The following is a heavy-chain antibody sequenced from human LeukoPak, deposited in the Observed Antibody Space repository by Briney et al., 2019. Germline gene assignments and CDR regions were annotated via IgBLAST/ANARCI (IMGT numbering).Heavy chain of an antibody. V-gene: IGHV1-69*01. Sequence: GASVKVSCKASGGTFSSYAISWVRQAPGQGLEWMGGIIPIFGAANYAQKFQGRVTITADESMSTAYMELSSLRSEDTAVYYCARQLVRGRDGYNYKVDYWGQGTLVTVSS. D-gene: IGHD5-24*01. CDR1: GGTFSSYA. J-gene: IGHJ4*02. CDR3: ARQLVRGRDGYNYKVDY. CDR2: IIPIFGAA.